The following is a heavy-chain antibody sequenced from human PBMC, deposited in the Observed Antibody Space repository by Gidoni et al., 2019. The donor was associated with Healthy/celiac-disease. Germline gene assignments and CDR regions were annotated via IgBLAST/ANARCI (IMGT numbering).Heavy chain of an antibody. Sequence: QLQLQESGPGLVKPSDTLSLTCTVSGGSISSSSYYWGWIRQPPGKGLEWIGSIYYSGSTYYNPSLKSRVTISVDTSKNQFSLKLSSVTAADTAVYYCARLASGSYNLFDYWGQGTLVTVSS. J-gene: IGHJ4*02. CDR3: ARLASGSYNLFDY. V-gene: IGHV4-39*01. CDR2: IYYSGST. D-gene: IGHD1-26*01. CDR1: GGSISSSSYY.